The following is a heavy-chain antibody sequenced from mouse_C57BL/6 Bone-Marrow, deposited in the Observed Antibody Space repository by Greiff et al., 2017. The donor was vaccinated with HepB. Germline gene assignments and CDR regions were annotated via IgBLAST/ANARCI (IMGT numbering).Heavy chain of an antibody. J-gene: IGHJ3*01. D-gene: IGHD3-2*02. Sequence: VQRVESGPGLVAPSQSLSITCTVSGFSLTSYAISWVRQPPGKGLEWLGVIWTGGGTNYNSALKSRLSISKDNSKSQVFLKMNSLQTDDTARYYCARNREAQATSWFAYWGQGTLVTVSA. V-gene: IGHV2-9-1*01. CDR2: IWTGGGT. CDR1: GFSLTSYA. CDR3: ARNREAQATSWFAY.